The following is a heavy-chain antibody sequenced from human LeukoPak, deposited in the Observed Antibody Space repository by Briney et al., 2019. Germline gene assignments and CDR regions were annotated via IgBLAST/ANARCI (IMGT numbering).Heavy chain of an antibody. CDR2: ISSDGRRT. D-gene: IGHD1-26*01. CDR3: AISWELLYPFDY. V-gene: IGHV3-64*02. Sequence: GGSLRLSCAGSVFTFSRYAMHGVRQAPGKGLEHVSGISSDGRRTYYADSVKGRINISRDNSKHTLYLQMGSLRPEDMAVYHCAISWELLYPFDYWGQGTLVTVSS. J-gene: IGHJ4*02. CDR1: VFTFSRYA.